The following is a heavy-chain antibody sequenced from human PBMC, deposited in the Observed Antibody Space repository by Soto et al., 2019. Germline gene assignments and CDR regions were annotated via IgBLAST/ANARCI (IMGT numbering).Heavy chain of an antibody. J-gene: IGHJ4*02. V-gene: IGHV4-34*01. Sequence: PSETLSLTCAVYGGSFSGYYWSWIRQPPGKGLEWIGEINHSGSTNYNPSLKSRVTISVDTSKNQFSLKLSSVTAADTAVYYCARVARYNWNPMPIDYWGQGTLVTAPQ. D-gene: IGHD1-20*01. CDR1: GGSFSGYY. CDR2: INHSGST. CDR3: ARVARYNWNPMPIDY.